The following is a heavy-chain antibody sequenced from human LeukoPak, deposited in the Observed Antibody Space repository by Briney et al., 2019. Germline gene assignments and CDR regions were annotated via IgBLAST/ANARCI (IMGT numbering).Heavy chain of an antibody. Sequence: SQTLSLTCTVSGGSISSGSYYWSWIRQPAGKGLEWIGRIYTSGSTNYNPSLKSRVTISVDTSKNQFSLKLSSVTAADTAVYYCARDQGKGGYNNAMYYFDYWGQGTLVTVSS. V-gene: IGHV4-61*02. CDR3: ARDQGKGGYNNAMYYFDY. D-gene: IGHD5-24*01. CDR2: IYTSGST. CDR1: GGSISSGSYY. J-gene: IGHJ4*02.